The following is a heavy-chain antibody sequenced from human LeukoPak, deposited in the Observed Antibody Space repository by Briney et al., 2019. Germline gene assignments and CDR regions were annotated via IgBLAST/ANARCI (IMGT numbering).Heavy chain of an antibody. J-gene: IGHJ5*02. D-gene: IGHD2-2*01. CDR3: AKDRYCSSTSCFGSNWFDP. CDR2: ISYDGSNK. V-gene: IGHV3-30-3*01. Sequence: GGSLRLSCAASGFTFSSYAMHWVRQAPGKGLEWVAVISYDGSNKYYADSVKGRFTISRDNSKNTLYLQMNSLRAEDTAVYYCAKDRYCSSTSCFGSNWFDPWGQGTLVTVSS. CDR1: GFTFSSYA.